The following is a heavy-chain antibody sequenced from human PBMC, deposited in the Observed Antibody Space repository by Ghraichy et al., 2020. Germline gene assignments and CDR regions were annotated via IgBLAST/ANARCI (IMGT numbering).Heavy chain of an antibody. J-gene: IGHJ1*01. CDR2: ICKSGST. CDR3: PSARNSSGYYPVGY. Sequence: SETLSLTCTVSGGSISSCYHYWVWIRPRPGMGLVWIGYICKSGSTYYQPSLRIRLTISIYASKIQFSLKLNSVTAADTSVYYCPSARNSSGYYPVGYWGQGTLVPVSS. D-gene: IGHD3-22*01. CDR1: GGSISSCYHY. V-gene: IGHV4-30-4*08.